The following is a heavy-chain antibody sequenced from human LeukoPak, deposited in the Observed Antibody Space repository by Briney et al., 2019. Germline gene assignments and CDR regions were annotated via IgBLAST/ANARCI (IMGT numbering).Heavy chain of an antibody. D-gene: IGHD2-15*01. J-gene: IGHJ4*02. V-gene: IGHV3-7*01. CDR1: GFTFSNYW. CDR3: ARDASLYCSGDSCYWAFDH. CDR2: IKQDESKR. Sequence: GGSLRLSCAASGFTFSNYWMSWVRQAPGKGLEWVANIKQDESKRYFVDSVRGRFTTSRDNAKNSLYLQMNSLRAEDTAVYYCARDASLYCSGDSCYWAFDHWGQGTLVTVSS.